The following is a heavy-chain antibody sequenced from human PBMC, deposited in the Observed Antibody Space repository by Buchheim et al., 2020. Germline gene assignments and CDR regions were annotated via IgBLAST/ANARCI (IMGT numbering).Heavy chain of an antibody. CDR3: ARGERKMGLVNDD. J-gene: IGHJ4*02. V-gene: IGHV1-69*01. D-gene: IGHD3/OR15-3a*01. CDR1: GGTFNSHA. Sequence: QVQLVQSGAEVRKPGSSVNVSCKASGGTFNSHAITWVRQAPGQGLEWMGGFVPEFGAPNYARKFLGRATITVDHSTNTGYLELSSLRSEDTAVYFCARGERKMGLVNDDWGQGT. CDR2: FVPEFGAP.